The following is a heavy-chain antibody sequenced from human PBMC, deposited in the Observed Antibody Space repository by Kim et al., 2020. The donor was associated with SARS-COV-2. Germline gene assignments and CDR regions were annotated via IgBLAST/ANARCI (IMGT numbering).Heavy chain of an antibody. V-gene: IGHV3-23*01. CDR3: AKRSTIFGP. CDR2: ST. J-gene: IGHJ5*02. Sequence: STYYADAVKGRFTISRDHSKNTLYLQMNRLRAEDTAVYYCAKRSTIFGPWGQGTLVTVSS. D-gene: IGHD3-3*01.